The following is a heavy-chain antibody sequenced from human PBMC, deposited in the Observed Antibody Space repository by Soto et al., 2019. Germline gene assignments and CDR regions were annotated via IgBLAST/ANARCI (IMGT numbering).Heavy chain of an antibody. CDR3: ARGHGPYYDSSSYALARNYFDY. D-gene: IGHD3-22*01. J-gene: IGHJ4*02. V-gene: IGHV3-30-3*01. Sequence: SGGSLRLSCAAAGFTFRSHAMNWVRQAPGKGLEWVSVISFDGSRKYYAESVRGRHTISRDNSKNVLYLDIHSLRPDDTAIYYCARGHGPYYDSSSYALARNYFDYWGQGALVTVSS. CDR1: GFTFRSHA. CDR2: ISFDGSRK.